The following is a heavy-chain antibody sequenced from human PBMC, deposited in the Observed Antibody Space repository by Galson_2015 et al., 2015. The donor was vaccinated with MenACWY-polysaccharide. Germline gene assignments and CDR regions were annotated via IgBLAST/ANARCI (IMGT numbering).Heavy chain of an antibody. D-gene: IGHD2-15*01. CDR3: ATGAGVVGDA. CDR2: TTASSGNA. V-gene: IGHV1-8*01. Sequence: SVKVSCKASGYTFTSIDINWVRQAAGQGLEWMGWTTASSGNAVYAQKFQDRVTLTRDTSTSTVYMELSSLRSEDTGVYYCATGAGVVGDAWGQGTRVTVSS. J-gene: IGHJ5*02. CDR1: GYTFTSID.